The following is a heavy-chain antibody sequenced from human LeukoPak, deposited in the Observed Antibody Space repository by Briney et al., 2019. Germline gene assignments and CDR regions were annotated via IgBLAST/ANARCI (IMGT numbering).Heavy chain of an antibody. CDR2: ISSSCSYI. D-gene: IGHD6-19*01. Sequence: PGGYLRLSCAASGFTFSSYSMNWVRQAPGKGLEWVSSISSSCSYIYYADSVKGRFTISRDNAKNSLYLQMNSLRAEDTAVYYCARERGREWLVYYYYYMDVWGKGTTVTISS. V-gene: IGHV3-21*01. J-gene: IGHJ6*03. CDR1: GFTFSSYS. CDR3: ARERGREWLVYYYYYMDV.